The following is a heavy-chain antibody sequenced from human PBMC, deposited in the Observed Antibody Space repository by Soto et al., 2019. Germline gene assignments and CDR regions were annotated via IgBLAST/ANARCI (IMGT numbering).Heavy chain of an antibody. CDR2: IIPIFGTA. D-gene: IGHD5-12*01. V-gene: IGHV1-69*06. CDR3: ARGLSRYSGYDYYFDY. CDR1: GGTFSSYA. J-gene: IGHJ4*02. Sequence: QVQLVQSGAEVKKPGSSVKVSCKASGGTFSSYAISWVRQAPGQGLEWMGGIIPIFGTANYAQKFQGRVTINADKSTSTAYMELSSLRSEDTAVYYCARGLSRYSGYDYYFDYWGQGTLVTVSS.